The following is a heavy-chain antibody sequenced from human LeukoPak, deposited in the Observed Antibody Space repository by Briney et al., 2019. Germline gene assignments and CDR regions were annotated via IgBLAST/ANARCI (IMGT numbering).Heavy chain of an antibody. J-gene: IGHJ4*02. V-gene: IGHV3-11*01. CDR2: ISSSGSTI. CDR1: GFPFSDYY. D-gene: IGHD6-13*01. CDR3: TRDISSWYSVDY. Sequence: GGSLRLSCAASGFPFSDYYMSWIRQAPGKGLEWVSYISSSGSTIYYADSVKGRFTISRDNAKNSLYLQMNSLRAEDTAVYYCTRDISSWYSVDYWGQGTLVTVSS.